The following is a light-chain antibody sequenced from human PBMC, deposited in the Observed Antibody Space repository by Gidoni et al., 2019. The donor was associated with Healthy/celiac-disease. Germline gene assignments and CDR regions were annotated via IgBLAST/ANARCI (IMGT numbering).Light chain of an antibody. Sequence: SYELTQPPSVSVSPGQTASITCSGDKLGDKYACWYQQKPGQSPLLVIYQDSKRPSGIPERFSGSNSGNTATLTISGTQAMDEADYYCQTWDSSTALVVFGGGTNLTVL. V-gene: IGLV3-1*01. CDR1: KLGDKY. CDR3: QTWDSSTALVV. CDR2: QDS. J-gene: IGLJ3*02.